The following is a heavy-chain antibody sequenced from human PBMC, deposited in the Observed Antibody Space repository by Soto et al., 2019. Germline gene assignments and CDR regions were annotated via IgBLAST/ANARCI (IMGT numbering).Heavy chain of an antibody. CDR2: ISYDGSNK. D-gene: IGHD6-6*01. CDR3: ARVNFHTCSSSDYYYYYGMDV. CDR1: GFTFSSYA. V-gene: IGHV3-30-3*01. J-gene: IGHJ6*02. Sequence: GGSLRLSCAASGFTFSSYAMHWVRQAPGKGLEWVAVISYDGSNKYYADSVKGRFTISRDNSKNTLYLQMNSLRAEDTAVYYCARVNFHTCSSSDYYYYYGMDVWGQGSTVTVAS.